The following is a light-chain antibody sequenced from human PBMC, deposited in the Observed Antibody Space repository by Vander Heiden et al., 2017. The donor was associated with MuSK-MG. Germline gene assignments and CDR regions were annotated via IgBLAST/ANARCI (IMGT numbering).Light chain of an antibody. Sequence: QAVLTQPSFLSASPGASASLTGTLASVINVGISRAYLFQQQPGVPPRLLRNYKPHSDKRQGSVFPSRFSGSKDVLAQAGIFLISGILSEYEADYYCMIWYSSILVFGGGTRLTVL. V-gene: IGLV5-45*02. CDR3: MIWYSSILV. J-gene: IGLJ3*02. CDR2: YKPHSDK. CDR1: SVINVGISR.